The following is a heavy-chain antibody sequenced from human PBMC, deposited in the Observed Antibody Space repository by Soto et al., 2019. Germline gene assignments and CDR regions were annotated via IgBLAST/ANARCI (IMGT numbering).Heavy chain of an antibody. J-gene: IGHJ4*02. CDR2: IDPSDSYT. CDR1: GYSFTSYW. V-gene: IGHV5-10-1*01. CDR3: ARLQAAAGDNDPTFAY. Sequence: VQLVRSGAEVKKPGESLRISCKGSGYSFTSYWISWVRQMPGKGLAWMGRIDPSDSYTNYSPSFQGHVTISADKSISTADRQWSSLKASDTAMYYCARLQAAAGDNDPTFAYWCQGTLVTVSS. D-gene: IGHD6-13*01.